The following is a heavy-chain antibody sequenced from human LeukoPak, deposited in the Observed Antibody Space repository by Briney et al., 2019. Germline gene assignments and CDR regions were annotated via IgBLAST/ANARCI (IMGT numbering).Heavy chain of an antibody. D-gene: IGHD2-15*01. CDR3: ARALGYCSGGSCTRGYNWFDP. J-gene: IGHJ5*02. CDR1: GGSISSSDYY. V-gene: IGHV4-39*01. CDR2: IYYGGST. Sequence: SETLSLTCTVPGGSISSSDYYWGWIRQPPGKGLEWIGSIYYGGSTYYNPSLKSRVTISVDTSMNQFSLKLSFVTTADTAVYYCARALGYCSGGSCTRGYNWFDPWGQGTLVTVPS.